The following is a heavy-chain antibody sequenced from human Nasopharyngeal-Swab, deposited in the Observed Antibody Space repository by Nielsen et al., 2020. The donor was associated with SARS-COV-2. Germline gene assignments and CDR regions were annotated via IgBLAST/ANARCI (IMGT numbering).Heavy chain of an antibody. CDR2: INSDGSRT. J-gene: IGHJ6*02. Sequence: GGSLRLSCEAYGFTLSSYWMHWVRQAPGKGLVWVPRINSDGSRTSYADSVKGRFTISRDNAKNTLYLQMNSLRAEDTAVYYCAILAGDYYDSSGYYPHYYGMDVWGQGTTVTVSS. CDR3: AILAGDYYDSSGYYPHYYGMDV. V-gene: IGHV3-74*01. CDR1: GFTLSSYW. D-gene: IGHD3-22*01.